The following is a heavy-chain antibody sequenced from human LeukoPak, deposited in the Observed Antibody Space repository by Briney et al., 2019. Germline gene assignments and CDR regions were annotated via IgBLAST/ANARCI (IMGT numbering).Heavy chain of an antibody. CDR1: GFAFSSYG. V-gene: IGHV3-30*18. CDR3: AKDLELLD. D-gene: IGHD1-26*01. Sequence: PGRSLRLSCAASGFAFSSYGMHWVRQAPGKGLEWVAVISYDESNKYYADSVKGRFTISRDNSKNTLYLQMNSLRAEDTAVYYCAKDLELLDWGQGTLVTVSS. CDR2: ISYDESNK. J-gene: IGHJ4*02.